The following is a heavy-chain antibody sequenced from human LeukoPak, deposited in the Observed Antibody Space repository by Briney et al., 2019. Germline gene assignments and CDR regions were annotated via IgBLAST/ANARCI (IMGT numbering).Heavy chain of an antibody. Sequence: ASVKVSCKSSGYTFTSYDINWVRQATGQGLEWMGWMNPNSGNTGYAQKFQGRVTITRNTSISTAYMELSSLRSEDTAVYYCARGPATMVRGVKLSIYYMDVWGKGTTVTVSS. CDR2: MNPNSGNT. J-gene: IGHJ6*03. D-gene: IGHD3-10*01. CDR3: ARGPATMVRGVKLSIYYMDV. CDR1: GYTFTSYD. V-gene: IGHV1-8*03.